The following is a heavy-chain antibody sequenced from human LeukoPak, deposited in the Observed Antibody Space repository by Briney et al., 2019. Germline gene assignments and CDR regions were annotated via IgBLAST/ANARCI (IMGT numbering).Heavy chain of an antibody. Sequence: AASVKVSCKASGYTFTAYYIHRVRDAPGQGREWMGWSNPNSGGTNYAQKFQGRVTMTRDTSISTAYMELSRLRSDDTGVYYCARVLSSSWYFSFDYWGQGTLVTVSS. CDR3: ARVLSSSWYFSFDY. CDR1: GYTFTAYY. V-gene: IGHV1-2*02. D-gene: IGHD6-13*01. CDR2: SNPNSGGT. J-gene: IGHJ4*02.